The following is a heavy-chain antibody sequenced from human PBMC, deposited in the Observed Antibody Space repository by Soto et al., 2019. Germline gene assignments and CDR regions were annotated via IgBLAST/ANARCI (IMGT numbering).Heavy chain of an antibody. CDR1: GGSFSGYY. J-gene: IGHJ5*02. V-gene: IGHV4-34*01. D-gene: IGHD3-9*01. Sequence: SETLSLTXAVYGGSFSGYYWSWIRQPPGKGLEWIGEINHSGSTNYNPSLKSRVTISVDTSKNQFSLKLSSVTAADTAVYYCARLDDILTGSPNWFDPWGQGTLVTVPQ. CDR3: ARLDDILTGSPNWFDP. CDR2: INHSGST.